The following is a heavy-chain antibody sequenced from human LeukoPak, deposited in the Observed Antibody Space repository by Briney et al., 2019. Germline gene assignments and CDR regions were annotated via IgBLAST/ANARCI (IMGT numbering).Heavy chain of an antibody. D-gene: IGHD3-22*01. CDR3: AKCSKIQTMIVGY. Sequence: GRSLRLSCAASGFTFSSYGMHWVRQAPGKGLEWVAVIWYDGSNKYYADSVKGRFTISRDNSKNTLYLQMNSLRAEDTAVYYCAKCSKIQTMIVGYWGQGTLVTVSS. J-gene: IGHJ4*02. V-gene: IGHV3-33*06. CDR1: GFTFSSYG. CDR2: IWYDGSNK.